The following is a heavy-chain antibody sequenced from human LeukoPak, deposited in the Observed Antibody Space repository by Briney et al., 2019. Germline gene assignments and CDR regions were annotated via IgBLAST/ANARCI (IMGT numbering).Heavy chain of an antibody. CDR3: ARAPCSSTSCYNRPPFDY. D-gene: IGHD2-2*02. CDR2: MSYDGSNK. V-gene: IGHV3-30*03. CDR1: GFTFSDYG. J-gene: IGHJ4*02. Sequence: GGSLRLSCAASGFTFSDYGMHWVRQAPGKGLEWVAVMSYDGSNKYYADSVKGRFTISRDNSKNTLYLQMNSLRAEDTAVYYCARAPCSSTSCYNRPPFDYWGQGTLVTVSS.